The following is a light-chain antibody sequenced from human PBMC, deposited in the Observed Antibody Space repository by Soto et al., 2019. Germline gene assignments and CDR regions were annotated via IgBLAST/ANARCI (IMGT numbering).Light chain of an antibody. J-gene: IGKJ1*01. CDR1: QSVSSW. CDR3: QQYMSYS. Sequence: DIQMPQSPSTLSASVGDRVTITCRASQSVSSWLAWYQQKPGTAPKLLIYHASTLESGVPSRFSGSGSGTEFTLTISSLQPDDFATYYCQQYMSYSFGQGTKVGIK. CDR2: HAS. V-gene: IGKV1-5*01.